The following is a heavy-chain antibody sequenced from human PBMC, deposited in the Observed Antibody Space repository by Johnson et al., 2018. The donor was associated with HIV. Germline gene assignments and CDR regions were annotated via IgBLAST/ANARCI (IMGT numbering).Heavy chain of an antibody. CDR2: ISSSGSTI. J-gene: IGHJ3*02. CDR1: GFTFSDYY. CDR3: ARDRWGLKDAFDI. Sequence: VQLVESGGGLVQPGGSLRLSCAASGFTFSDYYMTWIRQTPGKGLEWVSYISSSGSTIYYADSVKGRFTISRDNAKNSLYLQMNSLRAEDTAVYYCARDRWGLKDAFDIWGQGTMVTVSS. V-gene: IGHV3-11*04. D-gene: IGHD3-16*01.